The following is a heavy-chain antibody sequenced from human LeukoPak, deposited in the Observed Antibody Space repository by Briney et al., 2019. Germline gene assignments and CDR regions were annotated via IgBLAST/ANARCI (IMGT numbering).Heavy chain of an antibody. Sequence: GGSLRLSCAASGFIFSTSWMSWVRQAPGKGLEWVANIKQDGSQKHYVDSVKGRFTISRDNSKNLLYLQMNSLGSEDTAVYYCVRGGYSSFDYWGQGTLVTVSS. CDR3: VRGGYSSFDY. D-gene: IGHD3-10*01. V-gene: IGHV3-7*01. J-gene: IGHJ4*02. CDR2: IKQDGSQK. CDR1: GFIFSTSW.